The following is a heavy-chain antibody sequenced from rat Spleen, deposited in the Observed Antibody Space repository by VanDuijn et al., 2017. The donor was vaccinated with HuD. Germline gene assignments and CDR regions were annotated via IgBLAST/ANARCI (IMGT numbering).Heavy chain of an antibody. Sequence: EVQLVESGGGLVQPGRSLKLSCAASGFIFSNYYMAWVRQAPTKGLEWVAYISAGGGDTYYRYSVKGRFTISRDNAQSTLYLQMDSLRSEDTATYYCARHVGMLDYWGQGVLVTVSS. CDR3: ARHVGMLDY. J-gene: IGHJ2*01. D-gene: IGHD4-6*01. V-gene: IGHV5-25*01. CDR2: ISAGGGDT. CDR1: GFIFSNYY.